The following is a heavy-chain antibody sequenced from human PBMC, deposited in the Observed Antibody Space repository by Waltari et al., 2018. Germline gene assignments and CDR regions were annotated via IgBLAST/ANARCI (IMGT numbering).Heavy chain of an antibody. J-gene: IGHJ6*03. CDR1: GGSISSYY. CDR3: ARGPYSSSWWKNYYYMDV. V-gene: IGHV4-4*07. D-gene: IGHD6-13*01. CDR2: IYTSGST. Sequence: QVQLQESGPGLVKPSETLSLTCTVSGGSISSYYWSWIRQPAGKGLEWIGRIYTSGSTNYNPSLKSRVTMSVDTSKNQFSRKLSSVTAADTAVYYCARGPYSSSWWKNYYYMDVWGKGTTVTISS.